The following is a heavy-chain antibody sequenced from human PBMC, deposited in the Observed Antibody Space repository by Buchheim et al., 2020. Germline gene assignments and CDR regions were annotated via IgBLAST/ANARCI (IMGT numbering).Heavy chain of an antibody. Sequence: QVQLVESGGGVVQPGTTLRLSCVASEFTFSNYGMHWVRQAPGKGLEWVAVISYDGSNKYYSDSVKGRFTIPRDNSKDTLYVQMNSLRAEDTAVYYCAKHRVQYNWNNEGINYYYYYGMNVWGQGTT. D-gene: IGHD1/OR15-1a*01. J-gene: IGHJ6*02. V-gene: IGHV3-30*18. CDR1: EFTFSNYG. CDR2: ISYDGSNK. CDR3: AKHRVQYNWNNEGINYYYYYGMNV.